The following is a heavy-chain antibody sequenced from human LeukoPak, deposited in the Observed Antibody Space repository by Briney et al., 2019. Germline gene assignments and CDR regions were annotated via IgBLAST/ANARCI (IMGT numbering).Heavy chain of an antibody. CDR2: ISSSSSCI. V-gene: IGHV3-21*01. CDR3: ARDSSSWFGP. D-gene: IGHD6-13*01. Sequence: GGSLRLSCAASGFTFSSYSMNWVRQAPGKGLEWVSSISSSSSCIYYADSVKGRFTISRDNAKNSLYLQMNSLRAEDTAVYYCARDSSSWFGPWGQGTLVTVSS. CDR1: GFTFSSYS. J-gene: IGHJ5*02.